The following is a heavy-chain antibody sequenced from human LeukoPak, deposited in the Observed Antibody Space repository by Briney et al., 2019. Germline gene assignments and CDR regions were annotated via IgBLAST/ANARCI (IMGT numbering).Heavy chain of an antibody. J-gene: IGHJ4*02. Sequence: GGSLRLSCAASAFTFSSYWMSWVRQAPGKGLEWVANIKQDGSEKYYVDSVKGRFTISRDNAKNSLYLQMNSLRAEDTAVYYCARVQDRTYYDFWSGYYNPYYFDYWGQGTLVTVSS. CDR2: IKQDGSEK. V-gene: IGHV3-7*01. CDR3: ARVQDRTYYDFWSGYYNPYYFDY. D-gene: IGHD3-3*01. CDR1: AFTFSSYW.